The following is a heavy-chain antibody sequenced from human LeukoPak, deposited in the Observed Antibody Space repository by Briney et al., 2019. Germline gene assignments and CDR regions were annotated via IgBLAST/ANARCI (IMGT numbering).Heavy chain of an antibody. CDR1: GFTLDDSA. V-gene: IGHV3-43*02. Sequence: PGGSLRLSCATSGFTLDDSAMHWDRQAPGKGLEWVSLISGDGGSTYYADSVKGRFTISRDNSKNSLYLQMNSLRTEDTALYYCAKDIGEQWFFDYWGQGTLVTVSS. CDR3: AKDIGEQWFFDY. J-gene: IGHJ4*02. D-gene: IGHD3-10*01. CDR2: ISGDGGST.